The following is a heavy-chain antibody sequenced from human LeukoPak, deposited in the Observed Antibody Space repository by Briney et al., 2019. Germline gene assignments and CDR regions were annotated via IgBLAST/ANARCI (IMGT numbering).Heavy chain of an antibody. CDR2: IIPILGIA. V-gene: IGHV1-69*04. J-gene: IGHJ3*02. CDR3: ARITTEGPIAAAGPTQHAFDI. CDR1: GGTFSSYA. Sequence: SVKVSCKASGGTFSSYAISWVRQAPGQGLEWMGRIIPILGIANYAQKFQGRVTITADKSTSTAYMELSSLRSEDTAVYYCARITTEGPIAAAGPTQHAFDIWGQGTMVTVSS. D-gene: IGHD6-13*01.